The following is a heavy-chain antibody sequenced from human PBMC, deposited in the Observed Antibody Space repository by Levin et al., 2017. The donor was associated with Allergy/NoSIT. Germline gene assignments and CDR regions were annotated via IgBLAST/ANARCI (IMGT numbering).Heavy chain of an antibody. CDR3: ARGPWGDSVEY. J-gene: IGHJ4*02. CDR1: GFTFSSYA. V-gene: IGHV3-30-3*01. Sequence: LSLTCAASGFTFSSYAMHWVRQAPGKGLEWVAVISYDGSNKYYADSVKGRFTISRDNSKNTLYLQMNSLRAEDTAVYYCARGPWGDSVEYWGQGTLVTVSS. D-gene: IGHD3-22*01. CDR2: ISYDGSNK.